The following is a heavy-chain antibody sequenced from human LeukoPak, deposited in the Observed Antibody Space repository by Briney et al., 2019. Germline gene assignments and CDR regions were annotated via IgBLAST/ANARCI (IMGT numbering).Heavy chain of an antibody. Sequence: GSLRLSCAASGFTFSINSMNWVRQVPGKGLEWVSSISSSSSNTYYADSVKGRFTISRDNAKNSLYLQTNSLRVEDTAVYYCAKEYCSGGRCYAYLDYWGPGTLVTVSS. J-gene: IGHJ4*02. D-gene: IGHD2-15*01. CDR1: GFTFSINS. CDR3: AKEYCSGGRCYAYLDY. V-gene: IGHV3-21*01. CDR2: ISSSSSNT.